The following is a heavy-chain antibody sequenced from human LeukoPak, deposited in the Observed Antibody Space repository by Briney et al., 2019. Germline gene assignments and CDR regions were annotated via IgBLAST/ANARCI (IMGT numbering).Heavy chain of an antibody. CDR2: IFYSGGT. D-gene: IGHD3-10*01. Sequence: SEPLSLPCTVSVGPFRGYYWRWMRQSTGKGLEGVGYIFYSGGTNYNPSLKSRVTISVDRSKNQFSLRLSSVTAADTAFYYCARHRFGSFGSGSSSYYFDYWGQGTLVTVSS. CDR1: VGPFRGYY. J-gene: IGHJ4*02. CDR3: ARHRFGSFGSGSSSYYFDY. V-gene: IGHV4-59*08.